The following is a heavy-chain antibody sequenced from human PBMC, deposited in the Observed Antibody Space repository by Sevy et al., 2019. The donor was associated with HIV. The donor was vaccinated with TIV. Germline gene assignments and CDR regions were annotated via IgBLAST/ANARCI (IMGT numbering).Heavy chain of an antibody. J-gene: IGHJ3*02. V-gene: IGHV3-48*02. CDR3: ASLARLQYQGFDAFDI. D-gene: IGHD3-3*01. Sequence: GGSLRLSCAASGFTFSSYSMNWVRQAPGKGLEWVSYISSSSSTIYYADSVKGRFTISRDNAKNSLYLQMNSLRDEDTAVYYCASLARLQYQGFDAFDIWGQGTMVTVSS. CDR2: ISSSSSTI. CDR1: GFTFSSYS.